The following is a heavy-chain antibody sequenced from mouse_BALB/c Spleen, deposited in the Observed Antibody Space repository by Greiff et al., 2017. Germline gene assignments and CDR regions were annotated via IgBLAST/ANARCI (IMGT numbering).Heavy chain of an antibody. CDR2: IYPGSGST. V-gene: IGHV1-55*01. J-gene: IGHJ4*01. CDR1: GYNFTSYW. Sequence: VQLQQPGAELVKPGTSVKLSCKASGYNFTSYWINWVKLRPGQGLEWIGDIYPGSGSTNYNEKFKSKATLTVDTSSSTAYMQLSSLASEDSALYYCARWPHYGSSYYAMDYWGQGTSVTVSS. CDR3: ARWPHYGSSYYAMDY. D-gene: IGHD1-1*01.